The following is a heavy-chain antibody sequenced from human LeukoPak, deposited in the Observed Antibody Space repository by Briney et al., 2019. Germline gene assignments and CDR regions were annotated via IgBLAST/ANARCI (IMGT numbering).Heavy chain of an antibody. J-gene: IGHJ4*02. CDR3: GRGPFYYDID. CDR2: TSGYSGKT. CDR1: GYLFTTYG. D-gene: IGHD3-22*01. V-gene: IGHV1-18*01. Sequence: GASVKVSCKTSGYLFTTYGISWVRQAPGQGLEWMGWTSGYSGKTNYAQKLQDRATMTTDTSTSTAYMELRSLRSDDTAVYYCGRGPFYYDIDWGQGTLITVSS.